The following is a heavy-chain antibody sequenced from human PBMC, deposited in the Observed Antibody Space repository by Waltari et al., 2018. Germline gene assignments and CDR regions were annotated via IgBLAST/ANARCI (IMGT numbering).Heavy chain of an antibody. D-gene: IGHD1-26*01. V-gene: IGHV3-23*04. J-gene: IGHJ3*02. CDR1: GFTFSSYA. CDR2: ISGSGGST. Sequence: EVQLVESGGGLVQPGGSLRLSCAASGFTFSSYAMSWVRQAPGKGLEWVSAISGSGGSTYYADAVKCRFTISRDNSKNTLYLQMNSLRAEDTAVYYCAKSQSYENAFDIWGQGTMVTVSS. CDR3: AKSQSYENAFDI.